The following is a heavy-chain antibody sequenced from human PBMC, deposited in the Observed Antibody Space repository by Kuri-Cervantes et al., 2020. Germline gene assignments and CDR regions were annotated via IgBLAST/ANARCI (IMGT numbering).Heavy chain of an antibody. V-gene: IGHV3-23*01. CDR1: GFTFSSYA. D-gene: IGHD5-18*01. CDR3: AKDRYSYGLGYYYYGMDV. CDR2: ISGSGGST. Sequence: ETLSLTCAASGFTFSSYAMSWVRQAPGKGLEWVSAISGSGGSTYYADSVKGRFTISRDNSKNTLYLQMNSLRAEDTAVYYCAKDRYSYGLGYYYYGMDVWGQGTTVTVSS. J-gene: IGHJ6*02.